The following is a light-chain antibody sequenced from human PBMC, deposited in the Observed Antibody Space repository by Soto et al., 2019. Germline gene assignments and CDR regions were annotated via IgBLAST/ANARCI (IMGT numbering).Light chain of an antibody. CDR3: QQSYSTPGT. J-gene: IGKJ5*01. CDR2: AAS. CDR1: QSVSTY. V-gene: IGKV1-39*01. Sequence: DIQLTQSPSSLSASLGARVTITCRTSQSVSTYLNWYQKKLGKAKNLLIYAASTLRSGVPSRFSGSGSGTDFTLTISSLQVEESATYYCQQSYSTPGTVGNGKRLEIK.